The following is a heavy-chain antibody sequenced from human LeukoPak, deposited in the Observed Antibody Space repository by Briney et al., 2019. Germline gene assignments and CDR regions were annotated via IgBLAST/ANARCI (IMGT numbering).Heavy chain of an antibody. CDR3: ARDSRLGPRAGDFDI. J-gene: IGHJ3*02. D-gene: IGHD1-26*01. V-gene: IGHV4-59*01. CDR2: VYENGSP. CDR1: GGTIRGYY. Sequence: SETLSLTCSVFGGTIRGYYWSWIRQPPGEGLEWIGYVYENGSPNYNPSLGSRVTISADLSKNQLSLRVASVSATDTAVYYCARDSRLGPRAGDFDIWGRGSMVTVSS.